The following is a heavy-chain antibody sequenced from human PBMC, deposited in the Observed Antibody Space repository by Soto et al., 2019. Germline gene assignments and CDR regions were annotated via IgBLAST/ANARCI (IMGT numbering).Heavy chain of an antibody. CDR2: ISAYNANA. Sequence: QIQLLQSGAEVKKPGASVKVTCKASGYTFRNFGISWVRQAPGQGLEWMGWISAYNANANYAQKFQGRLTMTADTSTSTAYMALRSLRSDDTAVYYGARENLYLDYWGQGTLVTVSS. V-gene: IGHV1-18*01. CDR1: GYTFRNFG. J-gene: IGHJ4*02. CDR3: ARENLYLDY.